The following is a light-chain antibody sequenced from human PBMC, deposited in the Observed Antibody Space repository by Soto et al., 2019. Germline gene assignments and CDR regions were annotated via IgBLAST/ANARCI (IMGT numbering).Light chain of an antibody. CDR1: QGISSY. Sequence: DIQLTQSPSFLSASVGDRVPITCRASQGISSYLAWYQQKPGKAPKLLIYAASTLQSGVPSRFSDSGSGTEFTLTISSLQPEDFATYYCQQVNSYPYTFGQGTKLEIK. CDR2: AAS. V-gene: IGKV1-9*01. J-gene: IGKJ2*01. CDR3: QQVNSYPYT.